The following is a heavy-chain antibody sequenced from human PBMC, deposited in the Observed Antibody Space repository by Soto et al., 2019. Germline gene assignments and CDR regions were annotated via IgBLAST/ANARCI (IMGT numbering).Heavy chain of an antibody. V-gene: IGHV1-69*13. Sequence: GASVKVSCKASGGTFSSYAISWVRQAPGQGLEWMGGIIPILGTANYAQKFQGRVTITADESTSTAYMELSSLRSEDTAVYYCARGSGYSSSWNAFDIWGQGTMVTVSS. CDR2: IIPILGTA. J-gene: IGHJ3*02. D-gene: IGHD6-13*01. CDR3: ARGSGYSSSWNAFDI. CDR1: GGTFSSYA.